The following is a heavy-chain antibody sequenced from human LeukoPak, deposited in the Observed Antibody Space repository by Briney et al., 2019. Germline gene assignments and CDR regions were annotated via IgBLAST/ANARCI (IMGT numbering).Heavy chain of an antibody. D-gene: IGHD5-12*01. J-gene: IGHJ5*02. CDR2: IYYSGST. Sequence: SQTLSLTCTVSGGSISSGGYYWSWIRQHPGKGLEWIGYIYYSGSTYYNPSLKSRVTISVDTSKSQFSLKLSSVTAADTAVYYCARVATAAGAYWFDPWGQGTLVTVSS. CDR1: GGSISSGGYY. V-gene: IGHV4-31*03. CDR3: ARVATAAGAYWFDP.